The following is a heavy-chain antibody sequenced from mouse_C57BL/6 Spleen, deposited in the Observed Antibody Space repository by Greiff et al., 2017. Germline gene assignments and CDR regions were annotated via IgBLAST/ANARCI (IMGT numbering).Heavy chain of an antibody. CDR2: IYPGDGDT. D-gene: IGHD1-1*01. CDR3: ARDDYYGSSYLYAMDY. Sequence: QVQLQQSGPELVKPGASVKISCKASGYAFSSSWMNWVKQRPGKGLEWIGRIYPGDGDTNYNGKFKGKATLTADKSSSTAYMQVSSLTSEDSAVYFCARDDYYGSSYLYAMDYWGQGTSVTVSS. V-gene: IGHV1-82*01. CDR1: GYAFSSSW. J-gene: IGHJ4*01.